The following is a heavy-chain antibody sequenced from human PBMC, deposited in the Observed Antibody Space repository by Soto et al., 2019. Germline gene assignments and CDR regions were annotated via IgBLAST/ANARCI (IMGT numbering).Heavy chain of an antibody. V-gene: IGHV5-51*01. CDR2: IYVGDSEI. CDR1: GYNFNNYW. J-gene: IGHJ6*02. CDR3: ARSIEGLRYFDWSPPDV. D-gene: IGHD3-9*01. Sequence: GESLKISCKGSGYNFNNYWIAWVRQMPGKGLEWMGMIYVGDSEIRYTPSFQGHVTISADKSINTAYLQWSSLKASDTAMYYCARSIEGLRYFDWSPPDVWGQGTTVTVSS.